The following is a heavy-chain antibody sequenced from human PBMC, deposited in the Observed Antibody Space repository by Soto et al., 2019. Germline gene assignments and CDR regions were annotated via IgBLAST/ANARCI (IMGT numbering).Heavy chain of an antibody. Sequence: QVQLVEAGGGVVQPGRSLRLSCAASGFTFSSYAMHWVRQAPGKGLEWVAVISYDGSNKYYADSVKGRFTISRDNSKNTLYLQMNSLRAEDTAVYYCAKDQGIAAAGTYYYGMDVWGQGTTVTVSS. V-gene: IGHV3-30*04. D-gene: IGHD6-13*01. CDR1: GFTFSSYA. CDR3: AKDQGIAAAGTYYYGMDV. CDR2: ISYDGSNK. J-gene: IGHJ6*02.